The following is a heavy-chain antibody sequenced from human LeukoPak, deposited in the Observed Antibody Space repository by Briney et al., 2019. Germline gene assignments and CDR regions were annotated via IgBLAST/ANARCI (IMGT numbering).Heavy chain of an antibody. CDR1: GASVSSVGYY. Sequence: SQTLSLTCGVSGASVSSVGYYWSWIRQPPGKGLEWIGYIYYGGSTNYNPSLKSRVTISVDTSKNQFSLKLSSVTAADTAVYYCARHSSGSYSGHLDYWGQGTLVTVSS. J-gene: IGHJ4*02. D-gene: IGHD1-26*01. V-gene: IGHV4-61*08. CDR3: ARHSSGSYSGHLDY. CDR2: IYYGGST.